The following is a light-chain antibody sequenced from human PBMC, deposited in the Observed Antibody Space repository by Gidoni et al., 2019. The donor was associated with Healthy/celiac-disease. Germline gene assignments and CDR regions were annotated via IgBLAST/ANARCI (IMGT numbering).Light chain of an antibody. CDR1: QGISSY. V-gene: IGKV1-8*01. CDR3: QQYYSYPRT. J-gene: IGKJ1*01. CDR2: AAS. Sequence: AIRLTQSPSSFSASTGDTVTITCRASQGISSYLAWYHQKPGKAPKLLIYAASTFQSGVPSRFSGSGAGTDFTLTISCLQSEDFATYYCQQYYSYPRTFGQGTKVEIK.